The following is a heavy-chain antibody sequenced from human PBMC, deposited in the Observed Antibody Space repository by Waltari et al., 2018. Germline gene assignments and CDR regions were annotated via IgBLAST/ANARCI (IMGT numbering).Heavy chain of an antibody. J-gene: IGHJ4*02. V-gene: IGHV3-23*01. Sequence: EVQLLESGGNLVQSGGSLRLSCAASGFIFNSCAMSWVRQAPGKGLECVSTIIGGVISTYYADSVKCRFIISRDNSKNTLSLQMNSLRAEDTAIYYCAKDRHGYFQPVDSWGQGTLVTVSS. CDR3: AKDRHGYFQPVDS. D-gene: IGHD3-22*01. CDR2: IIGGVIST. CDR1: GFIFNSCA.